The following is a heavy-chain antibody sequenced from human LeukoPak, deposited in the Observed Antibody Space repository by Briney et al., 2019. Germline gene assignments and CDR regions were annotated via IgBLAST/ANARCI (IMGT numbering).Heavy chain of an antibody. Sequence: GGSLRLSCAAPGFTFSSDWMIWVRQAPGKGLEWVANIKPDGGETYYVDSVKGRFTVSRDNDRKSLYLQMNSLRAEDTAVYYCVRYYTRQSWYFDLWGRGTLVTVSS. CDR3: VRYYTRQSWYFDL. D-gene: IGHD3-10*01. J-gene: IGHJ2*01. V-gene: IGHV3-7*01. CDR2: IKPDGGET. CDR1: GFTFSSDW.